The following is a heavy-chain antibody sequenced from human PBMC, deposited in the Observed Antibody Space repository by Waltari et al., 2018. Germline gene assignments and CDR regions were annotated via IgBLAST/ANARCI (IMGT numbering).Heavy chain of an antibody. J-gene: IGHJ3*01. Sequence: QLQLQESGPGLVKPSETLSLTCSVSGGSLTSNRHYWGWLRQPPGQGLEWIGTISYAGATYSSPSLNRRVTVSRDTSKNQLSLTLGSVTASDTAVYYCATYIGASVGTAAFDVWGQGAMVTVSS. V-gene: IGHV4-39*01. D-gene: IGHD5-12*01. CDR2: ISYAGAT. CDR3: ATYIGASVGTAAFDV. CDR1: GGSLTSNRHY.